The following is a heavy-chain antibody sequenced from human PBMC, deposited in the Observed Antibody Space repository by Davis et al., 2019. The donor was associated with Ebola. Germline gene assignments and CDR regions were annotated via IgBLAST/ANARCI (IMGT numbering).Heavy chain of an antibody. D-gene: IGHD6-13*01. CDR2: IYYSGST. V-gene: IGHV4-39*01. Sequence: PSETLSLTCAVSGGSISSSNWWSWVRQPPGKGLEWIGSIYYSGSTYYNPSLKSRVTISVDTSKNQFSLKLSSVTAADTAVYYCARHRPYSSSWVFDYWGQGTLVTVSS. CDR3: ARHRPYSSSWVFDY. J-gene: IGHJ4*02. CDR1: GGSISSSNW.